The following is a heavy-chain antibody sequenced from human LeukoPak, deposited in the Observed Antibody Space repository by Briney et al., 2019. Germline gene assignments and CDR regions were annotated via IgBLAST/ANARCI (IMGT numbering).Heavy chain of an antibody. CDR3: ARGGLHAFDI. J-gene: IGHJ3*02. CDR1: GGSISSGSYY. CDR2: IYTSGST. V-gene: IGHV4-61*02. Sequence: SQTLSLTCTVSGGSISSGSYYWRWIRQPAGKGLEWIGRIYTSGSTNYNPSLKSRVTISVDTSKNQFSLKLSSVTAADTAVYYCARGGLHAFDIWGQGTMVTVSS.